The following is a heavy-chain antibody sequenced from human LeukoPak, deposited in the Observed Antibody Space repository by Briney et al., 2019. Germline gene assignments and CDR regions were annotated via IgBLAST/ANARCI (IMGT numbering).Heavy chain of an antibody. CDR3: AKCEYKTSSAARWFDP. D-gene: IGHD6-6*01. V-gene: IGHV3-11*01. CDR1: GFTFSDYY. J-gene: IGHJ5*02. Sequence: PGGSLRLSCVASGFTFSDYYMGWIRQAPGKGLEWVSYISSSGTTIYYADSVKGRFTISRDNSKNTLYLQMNSLRAEDTAVYYCAKCEYKTSSAARWFDPWGQGTLVTVSS. CDR2: ISSSGTTI.